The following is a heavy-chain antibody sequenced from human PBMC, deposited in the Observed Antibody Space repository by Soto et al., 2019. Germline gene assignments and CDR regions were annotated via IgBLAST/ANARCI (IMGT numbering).Heavy chain of an antibody. CDR2: ISGSGGTR. CDR3: AKGERSGSLYNWFDS. V-gene: IGHV3-23*01. CDR1: GFTTSIFA. Sequence: GGSLRLSCVASGFTTSIFAIYWVRQAPGKGPEWVSAISGSGGTRYFEDSVKGRFTISRDKSKNTVYLQMRSLRAEDTAVYYCAKGERSGSLYNWFDSWGQGTAVTVSS. J-gene: IGHJ5*01. D-gene: IGHD3-3*01.